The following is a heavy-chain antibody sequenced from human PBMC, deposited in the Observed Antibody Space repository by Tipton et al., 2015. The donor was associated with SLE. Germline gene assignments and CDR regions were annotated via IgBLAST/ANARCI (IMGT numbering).Heavy chain of an antibody. CDR2: IWYDGSNK. Sequence: SLRLSCAASGFTFSSYGMHWVRQAPGKGLEWVAVIWYDGSNKYYADSVKGRFTISRDNSKNTLYLLMNSLRAEDTAVYYCARDQFVVVVDWYFDLWGRGSLVTVSS. J-gene: IGHJ2*01. D-gene: IGHD2-15*01. CDR1: GFTFSSYG. V-gene: IGHV3-33*01. CDR3: ARDQFVVVVDWYFDL.